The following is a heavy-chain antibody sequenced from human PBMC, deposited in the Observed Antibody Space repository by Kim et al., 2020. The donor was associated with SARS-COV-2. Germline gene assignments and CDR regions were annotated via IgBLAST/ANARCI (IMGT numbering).Heavy chain of an antibody. J-gene: IGHJ6*02. CDR1: GFTFSSYA. D-gene: IGHD6-13*01. Sequence: GESLRLSCAASGFTFSSYAMSWVRQAPGKGLEWVSAISGSGGSTYYADSVKGRFTISRDNSKNTLYLQMNSLRAEDTAVYYCAKASRRYSSSWYDYYYYGMDVWGQGTTVTVSS. CDR2: ISGSGGST. V-gene: IGHV3-23*01. CDR3: AKASRRYSSSWYDYYYYGMDV.